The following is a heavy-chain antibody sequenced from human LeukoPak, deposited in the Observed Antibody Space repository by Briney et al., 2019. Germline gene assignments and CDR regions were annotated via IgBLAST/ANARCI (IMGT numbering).Heavy chain of an antibody. Sequence: ASVKVSCKASGYTFTSYGISWVRQAPRQGLEWMGWISAYNGNTNYAQKLQGRATMTTDTSTSTAYMELRSLRSDDTAVYYCARDSQIDYYDSSGYYHTWGQGTLVTVSS. CDR2: ISAYNGNT. CDR1: GYTFTSYG. V-gene: IGHV1-18*01. J-gene: IGHJ5*02. D-gene: IGHD3-22*01. CDR3: ARDSQIDYYDSSGYYHT.